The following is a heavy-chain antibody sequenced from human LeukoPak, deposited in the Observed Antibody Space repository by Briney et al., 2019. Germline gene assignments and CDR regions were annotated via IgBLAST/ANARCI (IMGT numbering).Heavy chain of an antibody. CDR1: GGSISSYY. J-gene: IGHJ6*02. CDR2: IYTSGST. Sequence: SETLSLTCTVSGGSISSYYWSWIRQPAGKGLEWIGRIYTSGSTNYNPSLKSRVTISVDTSKNQFSLKLISVTAADTAVYYCARGVAVAGNYYYGMDVWGQGTTVTVSS. CDR3: ARGVAVAGNYYYGMDV. D-gene: IGHD6-19*01. V-gene: IGHV4-4*07.